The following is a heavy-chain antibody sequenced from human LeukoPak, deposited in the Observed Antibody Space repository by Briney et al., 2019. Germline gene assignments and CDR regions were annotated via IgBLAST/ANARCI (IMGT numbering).Heavy chain of an antibody. Sequence: GESLRISCKGSGYSFTSYWISWVRQMPGKGLEWMGRIDPSDSYTNHSPSFQGHVTISADKSISTAYLQWSSLKASDTAMYYCARSGYSSSSPPRYWGQGTLVTVSS. CDR3: ARSGYSSSSPPRY. J-gene: IGHJ4*02. D-gene: IGHD6-13*01. CDR1: GYSFTSYW. V-gene: IGHV5-10-1*01. CDR2: IDPSDSYT.